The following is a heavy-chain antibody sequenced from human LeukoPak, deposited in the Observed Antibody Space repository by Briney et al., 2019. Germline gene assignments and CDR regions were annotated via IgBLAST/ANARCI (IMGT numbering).Heavy chain of an antibody. V-gene: IGHV1-69*05. CDR3: ARYSSGWYYFDY. D-gene: IGHD6-19*01. CDR2: IIPIFGTA. J-gene: IGHJ4*02. Sequence: GASVKVACKASGGTFSSYAISWVRQAPGQGLEWMGGIIPIFGTANYAQTFQRRVTITTDESTSTAYMELSSLRSEDTAVYYCARYSSGWYYFDYWGQGTLVTVSS. CDR1: GGTFSSYA.